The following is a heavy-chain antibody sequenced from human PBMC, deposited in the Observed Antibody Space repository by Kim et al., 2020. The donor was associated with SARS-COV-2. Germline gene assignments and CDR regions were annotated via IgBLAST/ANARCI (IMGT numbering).Heavy chain of an antibody. D-gene: IGHD2-2*01. CDR3: AKGKPAAYAFDI. Sequence: TYYADSVKGRFTISRDNSTNTLYLQMNTLRADDTALYYCAKGKPAAYAFDIWGQGTMVTVSS. V-gene: IGHV3-23*01. J-gene: IGHJ3*02. CDR2: T.